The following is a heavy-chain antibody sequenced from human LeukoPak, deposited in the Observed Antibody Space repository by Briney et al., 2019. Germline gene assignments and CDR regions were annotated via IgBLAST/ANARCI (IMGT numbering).Heavy chain of an antibody. CDR1: GVSVSSHY. CDR3: ARGSEYEQLVLGYDLDY. Sequence: SETLSLTCTVSGVSVSSHYWTWIRQPAGKGLEWIGRIYTSGSTNYNPSLKSRVTMSVDTAKNQFSLKLSSVTAADTAVYYCARGSEYEQLVLGYDLDYWGQGTLVTVST. D-gene: IGHD6-6*01. J-gene: IGHJ4*02. V-gene: IGHV4-4*07. CDR2: IYTSGST.